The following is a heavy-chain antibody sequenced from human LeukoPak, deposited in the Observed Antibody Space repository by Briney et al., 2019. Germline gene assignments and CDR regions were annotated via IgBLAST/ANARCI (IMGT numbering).Heavy chain of an antibody. CDR3: TRQRGYSSGCLDY. CDR2: IRSKAYGGTT. D-gene: IGHD6-19*01. V-gene: IGHV3-49*04. J-gene: IGHJ4*02. CDR1: GCTFGDYA. Sequence: GGSLRLSCTASGCTFGDYAMSWVRQAPGKGLEWVGFIRSKAYGGTTEYAASVKGRFTISRDDSKSIAYLQMNSLKTEDTAVYYCTRQRGYSSGCLDYWGQGTLVTVSS.